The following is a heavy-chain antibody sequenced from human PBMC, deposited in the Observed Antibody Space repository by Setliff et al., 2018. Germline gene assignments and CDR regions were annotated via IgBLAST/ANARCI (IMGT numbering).Heavy chain of an antibody. CDR2: IYYSGST. CDR1: GDSISIDDYY. J-gene: IGHJ3*02. D-gene: IGHD2-2*01. CDR3: ARDQKGVVPAAMKAFDI. V-gene: IGHV4-30-4*01. Sequence: SETLSLTCTVSGDSISIDDYYWSWIRQPPGKGLEWIGYIYYSGSTYYNPSLKSRVTISVDTSKNQFSLKLSSVTAADTAVYFCARDQKGVVPAAMKAFDIWGQGAMVTVSS.